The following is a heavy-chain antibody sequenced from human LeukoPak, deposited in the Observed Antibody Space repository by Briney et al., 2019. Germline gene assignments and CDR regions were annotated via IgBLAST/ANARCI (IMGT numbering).Heavy chain of an antibody. CDR1: GGSISSGGYY. CDR3: ASFRYEILTGYENTDC. Sequence: PSETLSLTCTVSGGSISSGGYYWSWIRQHPGEGLEYIGYIYYSGATYYNPSLKSRVTISLDPSKNQFSLKLSSVTAADTAVYYCASFRYEILTGYENTDCWGQGTLVTVSS. J-gene: IGHJ4*02. CDR2: IYYSGAT. D-gene: IGHD3-9*01. V-gene: IGHV4-31*03.